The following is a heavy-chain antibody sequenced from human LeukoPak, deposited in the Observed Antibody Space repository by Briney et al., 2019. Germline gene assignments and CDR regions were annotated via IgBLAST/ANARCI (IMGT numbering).Heavy chain of an antibody. V-gene: IGHV3-48*04. CDR3: ARDASHFDSSGYFHNYYYGMDV. Sequence: GGSLRLSCAASGFTFSSYSMNWVRQAPGKGLEWVSYIGNDGRMMYYADSVKGRFTISRDSAKNSLYLQMNSLGADDTAVYYCARDASHFDSSGYFHNYYYGMDVWGQGTTVTVSS. J-gene: IGHJ6*02. D-gene: IGHD3-22*01. CDR1: GFTFSSYS. CDR2: IGNDGRMM.